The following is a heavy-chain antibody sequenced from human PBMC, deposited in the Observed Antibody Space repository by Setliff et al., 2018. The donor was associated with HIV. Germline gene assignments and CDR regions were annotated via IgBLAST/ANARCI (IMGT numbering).Heavy chain of an antibody. CDR2: VYHSGRT. D-gene: IGHD3-3*01. CDR1: GDSSSSHC. Sequence: NPSETLSLTCSVSGDSSSSHCWSWVRQSPGKGLEWIGSVYHSGRTNYSPSLKSRVTISIDTSKNQFSLKLSSVTAADTAVYYRARGEYILHLLERLPGAFEYWSQGTLVTVS. V-gene: IGHV4-59*11. J-gene: IGHJ4*02. CDR3: ARGEYILHLLERLPGAFEY.